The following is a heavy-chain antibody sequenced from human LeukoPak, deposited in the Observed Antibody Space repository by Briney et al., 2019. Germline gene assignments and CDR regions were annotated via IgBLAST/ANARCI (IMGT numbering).Heavy chain of an antibody. V-gene: IGHV3-23*01. Sequence: PGGTLRLSCAASGFTFSSHGMSWVRQAPGKGLEWVSTISGSGDYTYYADSVKGRFTISRDNSKNTLYLQMNSLRAEDTAVYYCAKDSGPYYYDSSLGYWGQGTLVTVSS. CDR1: GFTFSSHG. CDR3: AKDSGPYYYDSSLGY. D-gene: IGHD3-22*01. CDR2: ISGSGDYT. J-gene: IGHJ4*02.